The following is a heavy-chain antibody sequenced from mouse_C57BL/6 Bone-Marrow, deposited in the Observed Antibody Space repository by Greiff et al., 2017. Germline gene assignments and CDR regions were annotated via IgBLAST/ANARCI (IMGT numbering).Heavy chain of an antibody. Sequence: QVQLQQPGAELVKPGASVKMSCKASDYTFTSYWITWVKQRPGQGLEWIGDIYPGSGSTNYNEKFKSKATLTVDTSSSTAYMQLSSLTSEDSAVYYCARNRYPYWYFDVWDTGTTVTVSS. V-gene: IGHV1-55*01. D-gene: IGHD1-1*01. J-gene: IGHJ1*03. CDR2: IYPGSGST. CDR3: ARNRYPYWYFDV. CDR1: DYTFTSYW.